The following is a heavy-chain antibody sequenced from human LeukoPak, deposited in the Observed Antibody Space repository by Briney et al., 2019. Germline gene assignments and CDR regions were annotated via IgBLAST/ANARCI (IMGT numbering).Heavy chain of an antibody. CDR3: AKQSYARSLGE. CDR1: GFPFSDFS. Sequence: GGSLRLSCATSGFPFSDFSMSWVRQAPGKGLEWISTTNSGGTSTYYAESVKGRFTISRDNSKNTLYLQMSSLRVEDTAVYYRAKQSYARSLGEGGPGTLVSVSS. V-gene: IGHV3-23*01. D-gene: IGHD2-8*01. J-gene: IGHJ4*02. CDR2: TNSGGTST.